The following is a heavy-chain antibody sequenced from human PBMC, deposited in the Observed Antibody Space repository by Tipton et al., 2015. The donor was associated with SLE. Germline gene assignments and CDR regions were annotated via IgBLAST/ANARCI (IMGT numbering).Heavy chain of an antibody. V-gene: IGHV3-30*04. CDR3: AHRGTSSGYYYYFDY. D-gene: IGHD3-22*01. CDR2: ISYDGSEQ. Sequence: SLRLSCAASGFRFNNYGMYWVRQAPGKGLEWVAFISYDGSEQKYADSVKGRITISRDNSKNTLYLQMNSLRAEDTAVYYCAHRGTSSGYYYYFDYWGQGTLVTVSS. CDR1: GFRFNNYG. J-gene: IGHJ4*02.